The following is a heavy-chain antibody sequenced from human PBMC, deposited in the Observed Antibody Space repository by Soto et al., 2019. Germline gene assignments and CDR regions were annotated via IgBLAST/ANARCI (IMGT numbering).Heavy chain of an antibody. V-gene: IGHV1-18*01. CDR1: GYTFTSYG. J-gene: IGHJ4*02. Sequence: QVQLVQSGAEVKKPGASVKVSCKASGYTFTSYGISWIRQAPGQGLEGMGWISAFHGNTNYAQKLQSRANMTTATSRSTAYMELRSLRPDDTAVYYCARGKGRLEYWGQGPLVTVSS. CDR3: ARGKGRLEY. CDR2: ISAFHGNT.